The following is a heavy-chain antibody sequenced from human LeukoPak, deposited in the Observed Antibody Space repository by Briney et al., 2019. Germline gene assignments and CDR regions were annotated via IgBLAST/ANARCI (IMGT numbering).Heavy chain of an antibody. CDR1: GFTLSSYW. D-gene: IGHD1-1*01. V-gene: IGHV3-53*01. CDR2: IYSGGST. Sequence: GGSLRLSCEVSGFTLSSYWMSWVRQAPGKGLEWVSVIYSGGSTYYADSVKGRFTISRDNSKNTLYLQMNSLRAEDTAVYYCARKLAIWGQGTLVTVSS. CDR3: ARKLAI. J-gene: IGHJ4*02.